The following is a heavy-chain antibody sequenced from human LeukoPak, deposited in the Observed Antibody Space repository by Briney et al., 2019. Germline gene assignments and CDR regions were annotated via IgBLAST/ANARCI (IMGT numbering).Heavy chain of an antibody. V-gene: IGHV4-59*01. D-gene: IGHD3-16*01. J-gene: IGHJ4*02. CDR1: GASISTYY. Sequence: SETLSLTCTVSGASISTYYWSWIRQPPGEGLEWIGDISYGGGANYNPSLKSRVAMSIDTSKNLLSLKLNSVTAADTAVYYCARDLGHNWGQGTLVTVSS. CDR2: ISYGGGA. CDR3: ARDLGHN.